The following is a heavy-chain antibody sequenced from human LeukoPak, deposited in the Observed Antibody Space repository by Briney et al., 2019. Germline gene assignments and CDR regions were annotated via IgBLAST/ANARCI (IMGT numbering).Heavy chain of an antibody. Sequence: SGTLSLTCAVSGGSISSSNWWSWVRQPPGKGLEWIGYIYYSGSTNYNPSLKSRVTISVDTSKNQFSLKLSSVTAADTAVYYCARAPYGDYAVWGQGTTVTVSS. CDR2: IYYSGST. J-gene: IGHJ6*02. V-gene: IGHV4-4*02. CDR3: ARAPYGDYAV. D-gene: IGHD4-17*01. CDR1: GGSISSSNW.